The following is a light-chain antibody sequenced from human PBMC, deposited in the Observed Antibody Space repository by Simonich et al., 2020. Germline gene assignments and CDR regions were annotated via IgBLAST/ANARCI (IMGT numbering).Light chain of an antibody. J-gene: IGLJ1*01. CDR3: CSYAGSSTYV. Sequence: QSALTQPASVSGSPGQSITISCTGTSSDVGSYNLVSWYQQHPGKATKRMLYEGSKRPSGVSNRFSGSKSGNTASLTISGLQAEDEADYYCCSYAGSSTYVFGTGTKVTVL. CDR2: EGS. CDR1: SSDVGSYNL. V-gene: IGLV2-23*01.